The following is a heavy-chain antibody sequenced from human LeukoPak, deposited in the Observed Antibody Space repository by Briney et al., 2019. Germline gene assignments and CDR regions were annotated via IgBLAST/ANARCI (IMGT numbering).Heavy chain of an antibody. V-gene: IGHV4-59*01. CDR1: GGSISSYY. J-gene: IGHJ3*02. CDR2: IYYSGST. CDR3: ARARGRAVAVAFDI. Sequence: PSETLSLTCTVSGGSISSYYWSWIRQPPGKGLEWIGYIYYSGSTNYNPSLKSRVTISVDTSKNQFSLKLSSVTAADTAVYYCARARGRAVAVAFDIWGQGTMVTVSS. D-gene: IGHD6-19*01.